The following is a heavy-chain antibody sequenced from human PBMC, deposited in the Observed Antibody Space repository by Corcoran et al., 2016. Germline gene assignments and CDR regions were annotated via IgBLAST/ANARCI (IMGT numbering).Heavy chain of an antibody. CDR3: AGLGTAPGSRYYGMDV. CDR1: GNIFTSYW. J-gene: IGHJ6*02. V-gene: IGHV5-51*01. CDR2: IYHGDSDT. D-gene: IGHD1-1*01. Sequence: EVQLVQSGAEVKKPGESLKISCQGSGNIFTSYWIGWVRQMPGQGLEWMGIIYHGDSDTRYSPSFQGQVTISVDRSTTTVYLQWSSLKASDTAMYYCAGLGTAPGSRYYGMDVWGQGTTVTVSS.